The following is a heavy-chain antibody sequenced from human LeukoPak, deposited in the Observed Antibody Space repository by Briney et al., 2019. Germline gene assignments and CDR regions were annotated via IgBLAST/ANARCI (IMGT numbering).Heavy chain of an antibody. CDR2: ISSSSYI. CDR1: GFTFSSYS. J-gene: IGHJ4*02. CDR3: ARDLRGVATDGEDY. V-gene: IGHV3-21*01. Sequence: GGSLRLSCAASGFTFSSYSMNWVRQAPGKGLEWVSSISSSSYIYYADSVKGRFPTSRANAKNTLYLRMNSLRAEDTAVYYCARDLRGVATDGEDYWGQGTLVTVSS. D-gene: IGHD3-10*01.